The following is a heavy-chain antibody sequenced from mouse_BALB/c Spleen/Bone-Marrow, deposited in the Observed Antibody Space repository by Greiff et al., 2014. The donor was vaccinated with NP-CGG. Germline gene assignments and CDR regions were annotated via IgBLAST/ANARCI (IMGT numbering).Heavy chain of an antibody. V-gene: IGHV1S137*01. D-gene: IGHD2-14*01. CDR1: GYTFTDYA. J-gene: IGHJ4*01. CDR3: ARSGKVRNAMDY. Sequence: VHLVESGAELVRPGVSVKISCKGSGYTFTDYAMHWVKQSHAKSLEWIGVISTYYGDASYNQKFKGKATMTVDKSSSTAYMELARLTSEDSAIYYCARSGKVRNAMDYWGQGTSVTVPS. CDR2: ISTYYGDA.